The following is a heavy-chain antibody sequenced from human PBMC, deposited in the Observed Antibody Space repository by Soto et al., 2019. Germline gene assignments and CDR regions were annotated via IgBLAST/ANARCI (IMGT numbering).Heavy chain of an antibody. V-gene: IGHV3-48*02. CDR3: VRHDQWAFDV. CDR2: ISVGGGSI. J-gene: IGHJ3*01. CDR1: GFNFRNYA. D-gene: IGHD6-19*01. Sequence: EVQLVESGGGLIQPRRSLRISCAASGFNFRNYAMNWVRQAPGKGLEWISYISVGGGSIFYADSVKGRFTISRDDVQNSLYLQMNTLREEDTALYYCVRHDQWAFDVWGQGTMVIVSS.